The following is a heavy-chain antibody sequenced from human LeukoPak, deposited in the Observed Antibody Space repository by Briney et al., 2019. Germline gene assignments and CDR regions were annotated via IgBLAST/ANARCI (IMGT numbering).Heavy chain of an antibody. D-gene: IGHD3-10*01. CDR2: LSHNGGKT. CDR3: VKNDYGSGGYLELDH. J-gene: IGHJ4*02. V-gene: IGHV3-64D*09. CDR1: GFTFSSHA. Sequence: GGSLRLSCSASGFTFSSHALHWVRQAPGKGLQYVSGLSHNGGKTYYADSVKGRFTISRDNSRNTLYLQMSSLRDADTAVYYCVKNDYGSGGYLELDHWGQGTLVTVSS.